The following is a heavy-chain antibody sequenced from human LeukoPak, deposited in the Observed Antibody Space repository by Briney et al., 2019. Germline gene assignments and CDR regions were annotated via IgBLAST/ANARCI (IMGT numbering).Heavy chain of an antibody. V-gene: IGHV1-69*13. CDR2: IIPIFGTA. CDR1: GGTFSSYA. CDR3: ARVHILTGYYVPVSGYFDY. J-gene: IGHJ4*02. Sequence: ASVKVSFKASGGTFSSYAISWVRQAPGQGLEWMGGIIPIFGTANYAQKFQGRVTITADESTSTAYMELSSLRSEDTAVYYCARVHILTGYYVPVSGYFDYWGQGTLVTVSS. D-gene: IGHD3-9*01.